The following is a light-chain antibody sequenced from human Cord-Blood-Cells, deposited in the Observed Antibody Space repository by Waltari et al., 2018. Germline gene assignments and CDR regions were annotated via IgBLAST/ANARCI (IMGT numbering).Light chain of an antibody. J-gene: IGLJ1*01. CDR1: SSDVGGYNY. CDR3: SSYTSSSTYV. Sequence: QSALTQPASVSGSPGQSITISCTGTSSDVGGYNYVSWYQQPPGKAPKLMIYEVSNLPSGVSNRFSGSKSGNTASLTISGLRAGDEAYYYGSSYTSSSTYVFGTGTKVTVL. CDR2: EVS. V-gene: IGLV2-14*01.